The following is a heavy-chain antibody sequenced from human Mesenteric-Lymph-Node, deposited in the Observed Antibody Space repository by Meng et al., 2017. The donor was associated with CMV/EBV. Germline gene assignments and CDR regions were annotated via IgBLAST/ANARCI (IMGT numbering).Heavy chain of an antibody. CDR3: ARARPVVVAALDY. J-gene: IGHJ4*02. CDR1: GFTFSNYV. D-gene: IGHD2-2*01. V-gene: IGHV3-23*03. CDR2: IYSGGVAT. Sequence: GGSLRLSCAASGFTFSNYVMSWVRQAPGKGLEWVSIIYSGGVATNYADSVKGRLTISRDNSENTLYLRMNSLRAEDTAVYYCARARPVVVAALDYWGQGTLVTVSS.